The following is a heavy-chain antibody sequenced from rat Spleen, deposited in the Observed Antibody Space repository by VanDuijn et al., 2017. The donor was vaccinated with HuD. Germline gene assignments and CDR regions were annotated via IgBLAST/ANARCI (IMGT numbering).Heavy chain of an antibody. CDR1: GFTFSDYY. CDR3: ARHSNWGFDY. D-gene: IGHD5-1*01. CDR2: INYDGSST. J-gene: IGHJ2*01. V-gene: IGHV5-29*01. Sequence: EVQLVESDGGLVQPGRSLKLSCAASGFTFSDYYMAWVRQAPTKGLEWVATINYDGSSTYYRDSVKGRFTISRDNAKNTLYLQMDSLRSEGTATYYCARHSNWGFDYWGQGVMVTVSS.